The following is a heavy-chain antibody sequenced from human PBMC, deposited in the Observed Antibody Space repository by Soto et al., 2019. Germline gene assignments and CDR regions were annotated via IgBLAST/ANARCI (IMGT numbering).Heavy chain of an antibody. V-gene: IGHV3-48*02. CDR1: GFTFSSYS. D-gene: IGHD6-13*01. CDR2: ITSSGTTV. J-gene: IGHJ4*02. CDR3: ARGSSNWAYYFDF. Sequence: EVHLVEAGGGLVQPGGSLRLSCAASGFTFSSYSLNWVRQAPGKGLEWVSYITSSGTTVYYADSVRGRFTISRDNAKNSLYLQMNSLRDDDKAVYYCARGSSNWAYYFDFWVQGTLVTVSS.